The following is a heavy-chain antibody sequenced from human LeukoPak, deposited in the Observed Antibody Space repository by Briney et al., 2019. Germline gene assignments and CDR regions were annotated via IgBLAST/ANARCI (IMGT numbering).Heavy chain of an antibody. Sequence: GGSLRLSCAASGFTFSTYAMTWVRQAPGKGLEWVSSISGSGAGKFYAAPVRGRFTTSRDNSKNTLYVQMNSLRAEDTAVYYCAKAAYGDYAGAFDIWGQGTMVIVSS. J-gene: IGHJ3*02. CDR1: GFTFSTYA. D-gene: IGHD4-17*01. CDR2: ISGSGAGK. V-gene: IGHV3-23*01. CDR3: AKAAYGDYAGAFDI.